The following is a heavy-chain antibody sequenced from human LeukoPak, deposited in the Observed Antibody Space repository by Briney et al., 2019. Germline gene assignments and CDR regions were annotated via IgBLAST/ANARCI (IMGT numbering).Heavy chain of an antibody. Sequence: GGSLRLSCAASGFTFSSYSMNWVRQAPGKGLEWVSSISSSSSYIYCADSVKGRFTISRDNAKNSLYLQMNSLRAEDTAVYYCARDAPTGAFDYWGQGTLVTVPS. CDR1: GFTFSSYS. D-gene: IGHD2-8*02. CDR3: ARDAPTGAFDY. V-gene: IGHV3-21*01. J-gene: IGHJ4*02. CDR2: ISSSSSYI.